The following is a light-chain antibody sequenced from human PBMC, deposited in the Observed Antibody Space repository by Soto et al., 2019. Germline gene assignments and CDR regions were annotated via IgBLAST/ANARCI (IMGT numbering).Light chain of an antibody. CDR3: QQANSFPLT. CDR2: TVS. CDR1: QGISSW. J-gene: IGKJ4*01. Sequence: DIHMTQSPSSVSASVGDRATITCRASQGISSWLACYQQKPGKATKRLIYTVSSLQSGVPSRFSGSGSGTDFTITIGSRQPEDFATYYCQQANSFPLTFGGGTKVEIK. V-gene: IGKV1-12*01.